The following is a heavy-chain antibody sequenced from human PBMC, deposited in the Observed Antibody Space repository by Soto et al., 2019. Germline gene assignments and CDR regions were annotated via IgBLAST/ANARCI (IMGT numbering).Heavy chain of an antibody. CDR2: TYYRSKWYN. J-gene: IGHJ3*02. CDR1: GDSVSSNSAA. V-gene: IGHV6-1*01. CDR3: ARASGPQGIAAAGAAFDI. Sequence: SQTLSLTCAISGDSVSSNSAAWNWIRQSPSRGLEWLGRTYYRSKWYNDYAVSVKSRITINPDTSKNQFSLQLNSVTPEDTAVYYCARASGPQGIAAAGAAFDIWGQGTMVTVSS. D-gene: IGHD6-13*01.